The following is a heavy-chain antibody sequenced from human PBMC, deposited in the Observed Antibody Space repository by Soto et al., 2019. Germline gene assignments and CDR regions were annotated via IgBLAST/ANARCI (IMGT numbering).Heavy chain of an antibody. Sequence: QVQLVESGGGVVQPGRSLRLSCAASGFTFSSYAMHWVRQAPGKGLEWVAVISYDGSNKYYADSVKGRFTISRDNSKNTLYRQMNRLRAEDTAGYYCARDPRPGDGAVAATVDYWGQGTLVTVSS. J-gene: IGHJ4*02. V-gene: IGHV3-30-3*01. CDR1: GFTFSSYA. CDR3: ARDPRPGDGAVAATVDY. CDR2: ISYDGSNK. D-gene: IGHD6-19*01.